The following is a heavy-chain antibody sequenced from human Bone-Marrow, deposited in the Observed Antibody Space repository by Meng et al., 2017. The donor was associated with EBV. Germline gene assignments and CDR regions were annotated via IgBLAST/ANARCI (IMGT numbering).Heavy chain of an antibody. D-gene: IGHD2-2*01. V-gene: IGHV4-30-2*01. CDR3: ASSDCSSTSCYPRY. CDR1: GGSLSSGGYS. Sequence: QVELEESGSGLVKPSQTLSLTCAVSGGSLSSGGYSWSWIRQPPGKGLEWIGYIYHSGSTYYNPSLKSRVTISVDRSKNQFSLKLSSVTAADTAVYYCASSDCSSTSCYPRYWGQGTLVTVSS. J-gene: IGHJ4*02. CDR2: IYHSGST.